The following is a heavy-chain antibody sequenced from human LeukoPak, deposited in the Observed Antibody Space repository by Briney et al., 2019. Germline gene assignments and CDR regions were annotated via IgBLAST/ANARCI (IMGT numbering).Heavy chain of an antibody. Sequence: RPSETLSLTCTVSGGSISSYYWSWIRQPPGKGLEWLAYIYYIGSTNYNPSLKSRVTISVDTSKNQFSLKLSSVTAADTAVYYCARLTVGNWFDPWGQGTLVTVSS. CDR2: IYYIGST. V-gene: IGHV4-59*08. CDR1: GGSISSYY. J-gene: IGHJ5*02. CDR3: ARLTVGNWFDP. D-gene: IGHD3-10*01.